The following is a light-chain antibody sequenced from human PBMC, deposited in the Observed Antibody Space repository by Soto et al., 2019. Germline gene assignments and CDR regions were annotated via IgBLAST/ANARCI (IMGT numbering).Light chain of an antibody. CDR3: QQYKSWPLT. CDR1: QNLNIN. Sequence: EIVMTQSPATLSVSPGERATLSCRASQNLNINLAWYQQNPGQAPRLLIFGASTRATGIPVRFSGSGSGTEFTLTISSLQSEDLAVYYCQQYKSWPLTFGGGTKVEIK. CDR2: GAS. V-gene: IGKV3-15*01. J-gene: IGKJ4*01.